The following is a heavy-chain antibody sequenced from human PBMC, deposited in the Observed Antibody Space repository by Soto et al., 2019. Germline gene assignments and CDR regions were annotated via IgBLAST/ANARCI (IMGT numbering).Heavy chain of an antibody. Sequence: SETLSLTCTVSGGSISSSSYYWGWIRQPPGKGLEWIGSIYYSGSTYYNPSLKSRVTISVDTPKNQFSLKLSSVTAADTAVYYCARHGRDIVVVPAAIAAFDIWGQGTMVTVSS. CDR3: ARHGRDIVVVPAAIAAFDI. J-gene: IGHJ3*02. CDR2: IYYSGST. CDR1: GGSISSSSYY. V-gene: IGHV4-39*01. D-gene: IGHD2-2*02.